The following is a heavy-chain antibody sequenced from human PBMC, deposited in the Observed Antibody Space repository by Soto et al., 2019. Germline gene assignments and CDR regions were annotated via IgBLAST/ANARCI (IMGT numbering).Heavy chain of an antibody. J-gene: IGHJ4*02. D-gene: IGHD3-10*01. CDR2: IYHSGDT. V-gene: IGHV4-31*03. Sequence: QVQLQESGPGQVKPSQTLSLTCIVSGDPISRGGTYWSWIRQLQGRGLKWMGNIYHSGDTYYNPSLKSRLTISLDRSQNHFSLKLTSVTAADTALYYCARARIIKQPSPTPTPLQFDSWGQGTLVTVSS. CDR1: GDPISRGGTY. CDR3: ARARIIKQPSPTPTPLQFDS.